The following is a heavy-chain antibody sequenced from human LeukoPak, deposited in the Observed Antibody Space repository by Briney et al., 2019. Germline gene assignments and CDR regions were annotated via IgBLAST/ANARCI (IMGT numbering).Heavy chain of an antibody. CDR2: IDPSDSYT. CDR3: ARHRSEGGIFNYDMDV. J-gene: IGHJ6*02. V-gene: IGHV5-10-1*01. D-gene: IGHD2-8*02. CDR1: GYRFTSYW. Sequence: GESLKISCEASGYRFTSYWISWVRQISGKGLEWAARIDPSDSYTKYSPSLRGHVTFSADESSSTAYLQWSILKASDTAMYYCARHRSEGGIFNYDMDVWGQGTTVTVSS.